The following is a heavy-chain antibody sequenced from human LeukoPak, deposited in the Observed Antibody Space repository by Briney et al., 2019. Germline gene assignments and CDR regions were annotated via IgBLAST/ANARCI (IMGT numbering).Heavy chain of an antibody. J-gene: IGHJ4*02. CDR3: ARGRMVRGPYYDY. CDR1: GFTFSSYG. V-gene: IGHV3-30*02. D-gene: IGHD3-10*01. CDR2: IRYGGSNK. Sequence: PGGSLRLSCAASGFTFSSYGMHWVRQAPGKGLEWVAFIRYGGSNKYYADSVKGRFTISRDNSKNTLYLQMNSLRAEDTAVYYCARGRMVRGPYYDYWGQGTLVTVSS.